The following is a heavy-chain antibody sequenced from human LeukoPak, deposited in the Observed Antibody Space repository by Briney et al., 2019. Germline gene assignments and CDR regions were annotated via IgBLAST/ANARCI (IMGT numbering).Heavy chain of an antibody. CDR1: GYTFTTYD. CDR2: MNPNSGNT. CDR3: ARGTYSDY. V-gene: IGHV1-8*01. Sequence: ASVKVSCKASGYTFTTYDINWVRQATGQGLEWMGWMNPNSGNTNYAQKVQDRVTMTTDTSTSTAYMELTNLRSDDTAVYYCARGTYSDYWGQGTLVTVSS. J-gene: IGHJ4*02.